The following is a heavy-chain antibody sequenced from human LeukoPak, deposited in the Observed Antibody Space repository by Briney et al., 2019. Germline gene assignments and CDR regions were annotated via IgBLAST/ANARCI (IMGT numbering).Heavy chain of an antibody. CDR2: ISYDASNK. J-gene: IGHJ4*02. Sequence: GRSLRLSCAASGFTFRSYGMHWVRQAPGKGLEWVAVISYDASNKYYADSVKGRFTISRGNSKNTVYLQMNSLRAEDTAVYYCAKVGDGYNNFDYWGQGALVTDPS. D-gene: IGHD5-24*01. CDR1: GFTFRSYG. V-gene: IGHV3-30*18. CDR3: AKVGDGYNNFDY.